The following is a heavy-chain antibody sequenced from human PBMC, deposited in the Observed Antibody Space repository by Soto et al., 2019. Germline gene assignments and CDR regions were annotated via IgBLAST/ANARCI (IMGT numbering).Heavy chain of an antibody. CDR2: INAGNGNT. D-gene: IGHD3-16*01. CDR3: ARDPWGYYGIDV. V-gene: IGHV1-3*01. CDR1: GYTFTSYA. J-gene: IGHJ6*02. Sequence: QVQLVQSGAEVKKPGASVKVSCKASGYTFTSYAMHWVRQAPGQRLEWMGWINAGNGNTKYSQKFQGRVTITRDTSASTAYMELSSLRSEDTAVYYCARDPWGYYGIDVWGQGTPVTVSS.